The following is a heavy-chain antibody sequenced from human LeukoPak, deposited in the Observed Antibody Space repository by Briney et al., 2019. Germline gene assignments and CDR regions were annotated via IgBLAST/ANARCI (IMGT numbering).Heavy chain of an antibody. CDR1: GYTFTSYD. J-gene: IGHJ6*03. CDR2: MNPNSGNT. Sequence: ASVKVSCKASGYTFTSYDINWVRQATGQGLEWMGWMNPNSGNTGYAQKFQGRVTMTRNTSISTAYMELSSLRSEDTAVYYCARGEYSSSSIYYYYYMDVWGQGTLVTVSS. V-gene: IGHV1-8*01. CDR3: ARGEYSSSSIYYYYYMDV. D-gene: IGHD6-6*01.